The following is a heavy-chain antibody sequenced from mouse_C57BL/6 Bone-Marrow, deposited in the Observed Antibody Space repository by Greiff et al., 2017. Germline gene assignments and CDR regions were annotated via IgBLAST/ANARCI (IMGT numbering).Heavy chain of an antibody. D-gene: IGHD2-1*01. CDR2: ISYDGSN. CDR1: GYSITSGYY. J-gene: IGHJ3*01. Sequence: EVKLQESGPGLVKPSQSLSLTCSVTGYSITSGYYWNWIRQFPGNKLEWMGYISYDGSNNYNPSLKNRISITRDTSKNQFFLKLNSVTTEDTATYYCAIYYGTPRGFAYWGQGTLVTVSA. V-gene: IGHV3-6*01. CDR3: AIYYGTPRGFAY.